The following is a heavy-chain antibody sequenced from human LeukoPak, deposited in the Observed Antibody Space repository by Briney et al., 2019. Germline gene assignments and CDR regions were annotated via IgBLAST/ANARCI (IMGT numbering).Heavy chain of an antibody. Sequence: GASVKVSCKVSGYTLTELSMHWVRQAPGKGLEWMGGFDPEDGETIYAQKFQGRVTMTEDTSTDTAYMELSSLRSEDTAVYYCATTPTGKQQLVDYYFDYWGQGTLVTVSS. D-gene: IGHD6-13*01. J-gene: IGHJ4*02. CDR2: FDPEDGET. V-gene: IGHV1-24*01. CDR3: ATTPTGKQQLVDYYFDY. CDR1: GYTLTELS.